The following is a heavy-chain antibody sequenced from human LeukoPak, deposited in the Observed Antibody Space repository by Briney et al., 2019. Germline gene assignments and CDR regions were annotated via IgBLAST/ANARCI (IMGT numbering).Heavy chain of an antibody. Sequence: SSETLSLTCTVSGGSISSYYWSWIRQPAGKGLEWIGRIYTSGSTNYNPSLKSRVTMSVDTSKNQFSLKLSSVTAADTAVYYCAREDPGYGSSSFDYWGQGTLATVSS. V-gene: IGHV4-4*07. J-gene: IGHJ4*02. CDR1: GGSISSYY. D-gene: IGHD6-6*01. CDR2: IYTSGST. CDR3: AREDPGYGSSSFDY.